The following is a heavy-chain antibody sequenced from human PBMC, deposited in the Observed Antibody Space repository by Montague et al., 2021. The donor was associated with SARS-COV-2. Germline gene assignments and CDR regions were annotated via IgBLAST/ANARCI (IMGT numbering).Heavy chain of an antibody. CDR1: GGSISSVVYY. CDR3: AREIVVVTAHIDF. D-gene: IGHD2-21*02. J-gene: IGHJ4*02. CDR2: ICYNGNT. V-gene: IGHV4-30-4*08. Sequence: TLSLTCAVSGGSISSVVYYWIWLRPSPGKGLEWIMYICYNGNTYYNPSLKSRATISLDTSKNQFSLKLTSVTAADTAVYYCAREIVVVTAHIDFWGQGIVVTVSA.